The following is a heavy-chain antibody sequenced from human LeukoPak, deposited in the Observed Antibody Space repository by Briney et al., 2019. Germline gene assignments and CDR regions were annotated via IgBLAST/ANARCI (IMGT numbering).Heavy chain of an antibody. CDR2: INHSGST. D-gene: IGHD3-3*01. V-gene: IGHV4-34*01. CDR3: ARGGQGYDLNWFDP. Sequence: PSETLSLTCAVYGGSFNDYYWSWIRQPPGKGLEWIGEINHSGSTSYNPSLKSRVTISVDTSKNQFSLKLSSVTAADTAVYYCARGGQGYDLNWFDPWGQGTLVTVSS. CDR1: GGSFNDYY. J-gene: IGHJ5*02.